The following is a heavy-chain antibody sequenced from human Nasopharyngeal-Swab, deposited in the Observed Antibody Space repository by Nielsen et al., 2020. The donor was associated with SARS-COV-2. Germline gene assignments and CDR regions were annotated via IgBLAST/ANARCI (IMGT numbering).Heavy chain of an antibody. Sequence: VSVKVSCKASGYTFTSYGISWVRQAPGQGLEWMGWISAYNGNTNYAQKLQGRVTMTTDTSTSTAYMELRSLRSDDTAVYYCARDVYCSSTSCYNTFDYWGQGTLVTVSS. CDR3: ARDVYCSSTSCYNTFDY. D-gene: IGHD2-2*01. J-gene: IGHJ4*02. CDR1: GYTFTSYG. CDR2: ISAYNGNT. V-gene: IGHV1-18*01.